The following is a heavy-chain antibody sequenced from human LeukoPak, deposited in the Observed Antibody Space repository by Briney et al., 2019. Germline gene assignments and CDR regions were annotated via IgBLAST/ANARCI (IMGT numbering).Heavy chain of an antibody. V-gene: IGHV3-21*01. CDR3: AVYCSGGSCYSHDAFDI. J-gene: IGHJ3*02. CDR1: GFTFSSYS. D-gene: IGHD2-15*01. Sequence: KPGGSLRLSCAASGFTFSSYSMNWVRQAPGKGLEWVSSIGSSSNYIYYADSVKGRFTISRDNAKNSLYLQMNSLRAEDTAVYYCAVYCSGGSCYSHDAFDIWGQGTMVTVSS. CDR2: IGSSSNYI.